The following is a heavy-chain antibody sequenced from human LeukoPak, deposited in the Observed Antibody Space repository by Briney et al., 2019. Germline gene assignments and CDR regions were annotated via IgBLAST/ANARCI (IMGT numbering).Heavy chain of an antibody. D-gene: IGHD6-25*01. V-gene: IGHV1-69*04. Sequence: ASVKVSCKASGGTFSSYAISWVRQAPGQGLEWMGRIIPILGIANYAQKFQGRVTITADKSTSTAYMELSSLRSEDTAVYYCARASGYPRYYFDYWGQGTLVTVSS. CDR2: IIPILGIA. CDR3: ARASGYPRYYFDY. CDR1: GGTFSSYA. J-gene: IGHJ4*02.